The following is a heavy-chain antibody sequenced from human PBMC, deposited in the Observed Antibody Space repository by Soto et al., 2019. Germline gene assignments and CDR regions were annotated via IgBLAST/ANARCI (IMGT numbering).Heavy chain of an antibody. CDR1: GFTFSSYG. J-gene: IGHJ5*02. CDR3: ARGRHGSYGLGHFLNNWFDP. D-gene: IGHD1-26*01. Sequence: GGSLRLSWAASGFTFSSYGMRWVRQAPGKGLEWVAVISYDGSNKYYADSVKGRFTVSRDNSKNTLYLQMNSLRAEDTAVYYCARGRHGSYGLGHFLNNWFDPWGQGTLVTVSS. CDR2: ISYDGSNK. V-gene: IGHV3-30*03.